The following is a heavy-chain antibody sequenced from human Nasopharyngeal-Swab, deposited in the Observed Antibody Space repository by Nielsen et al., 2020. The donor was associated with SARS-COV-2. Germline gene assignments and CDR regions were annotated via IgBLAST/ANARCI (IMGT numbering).Heavy chain of an antibody. V-gene: IGHV4-59*13. CDR2: IYYSGST. D-gene: IGHD3-9*01. Sequence: SDTLSPTCTVSGASISSYYWSWFRQPPGKGLEWIGYIYYSGSTNYHPSLKSRVTISVDTSKNQFSLKLSSVTAADTAVYYCARREWDYDMTDAFDIWGQGTMVTVSS. CDR1: GASISSYY. CDR3: ARREWDYDMTDAFDI. J-gene: IGHJ3*02.